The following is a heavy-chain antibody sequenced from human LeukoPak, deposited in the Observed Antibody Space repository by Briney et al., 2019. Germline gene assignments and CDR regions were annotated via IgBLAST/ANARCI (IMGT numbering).Heavy chain of an antibody. CDR3: AKASRIAVARGYFDY. V-gene: IGHV3-23*01. CDR2: ISGSGGST. J-gene: IGHJ4*02. CDR1: GFTFIGYG. D-gene: IGHD6-19*01. Sequence: GGSLRLSCEASGFTFIGYGMHWVRQAPGKGLEWVSAISGSGGSTYYADSVKGRFTISRDNSKNTLYLQMNSLRAEDTAVYYCAKASRIAVARGYFDYWGQGTLVTVSS.